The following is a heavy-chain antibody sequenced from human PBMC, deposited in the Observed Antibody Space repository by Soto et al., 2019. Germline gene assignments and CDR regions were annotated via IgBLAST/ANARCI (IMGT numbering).Heavy chain of an antibody. Sequence: SETLSLTCTVSGGSVSSGSYYWSWIRQPPGKGLEWIGYIYYSGSTNYNPSLKSRVTISVDTSKNQFSLKLSSVTAADTAVYYCARASIRGYYYYGMDVWGQGTTVTVSS. V-gene: IGHV4-61*01. CDR3: ARASIRGYYYYGMDV. J-gene: IGHJ6*02. D-gene: IGHD1-20*01. CDR1: GGSVSSGSYY. CDR2: IYYSGST.